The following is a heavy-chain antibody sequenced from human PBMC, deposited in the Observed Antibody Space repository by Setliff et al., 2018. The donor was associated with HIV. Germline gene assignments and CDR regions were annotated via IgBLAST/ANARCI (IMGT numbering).Heavy chain of an antibody. CDR2: VSYSGST. V-gene: IGHV4-39*01. CDR1: GGSISSSVYY. Sequence: PSETMSLTCTVSGGSISSSVYYWGWLRQPPGKGLEWIGNVSYSGSTYYNPSLKSRITISVDTSKNQFSLKLSSVTAAATAVYYCARHYQPSWVGVDYYFMDVWGKGTTVTVSS. J-gene: IGHJ6*03. CDR3: ARHYQPSWVGVDYYFMDV. D-gene: IGHD1-26*01.